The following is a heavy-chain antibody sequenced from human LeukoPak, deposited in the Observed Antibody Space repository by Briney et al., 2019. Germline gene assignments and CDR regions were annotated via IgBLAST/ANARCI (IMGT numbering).Heavy chain of an antibody. D-gene: IGHD5-18*01. Sequence: GESLKISCQASGYNFITYWIGWVRQLPGKGLEWMGIIYPGDSDTRYSPSFQGQATISADKSISTAYLQWSSLKASDTAMYYCVRQGYSYSFDYWGQGTLVTVSS. CDR2: IYPGDSDT. J-gene: IGHJ4*02. CDR3: VRQGYSYSFDY. CDR1: GYNFITYW. V-gene: IGHV5-51*01.